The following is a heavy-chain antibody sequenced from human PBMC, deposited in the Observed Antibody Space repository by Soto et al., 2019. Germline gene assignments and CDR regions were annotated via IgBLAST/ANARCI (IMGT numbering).Heavy chain of an antibody. CDR2: ISSSSSYI. D-gene: IGHD6-13*01. V-gene: IGHV3-21*01. Sequence: PGGSLRLSCAASGFTFSSYSMNWVRQAPGKGLKWVSSISSSSSYIYYADSVKGRFTISRDNAKNSLYLQMNSLRAEDTAVYYCATDLRSSSSWYDYWGQGTLFTVSS. CDR1: GFTFSSYS. J-gene: IGHJ4*02. CDR3: ATDLRSSSSWYDY.